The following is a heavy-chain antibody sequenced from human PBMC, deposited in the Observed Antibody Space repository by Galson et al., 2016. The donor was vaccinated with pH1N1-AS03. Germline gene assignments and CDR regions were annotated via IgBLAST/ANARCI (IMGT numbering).Heavy chain of an antibody. CDR1: GYTFSRYY. CDR2: IDPSIGST. Sequence: SVKVSCKASGYTFSRYYMHWMRQAPGQGPEWMGVIDPSIGSTTYAQKFQGRVNMTRDTATTTAYMELRSLRSADTAVYYCATYGSGSRGGFDYWGQGALITVSS. CDR3: ATYGSGSRGGFDY. J-gene: IGHJ4*02. D-gene: IGHD3-10*01. V-gene: IGHV1-46*01.